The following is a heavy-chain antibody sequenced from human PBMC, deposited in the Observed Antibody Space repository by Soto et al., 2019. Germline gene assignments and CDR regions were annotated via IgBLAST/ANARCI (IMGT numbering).Heavy chain of an antibody. J-gene: IGHJ3*02. Sequence: AASVKVSCKASGYTFTSYGISWVRQAPGQGLEWMGWISAYNGNTNYAQKLQGRVTMTTDTSTSTAYMELRSLRSDDTAVYYCAVPYGDNGLDAFDIWGQGTMVTVSS. CDR1: GYTFTSYG. D-gene: IGHD4-17*01. V-gene: IGHV1-18*01. CDR2: ISAYNGNT. CDR3: AVPYGDNGLDAFDI.